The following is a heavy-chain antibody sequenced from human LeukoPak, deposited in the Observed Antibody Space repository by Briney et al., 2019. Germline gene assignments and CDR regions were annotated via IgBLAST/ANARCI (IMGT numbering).Heavy chain of an antibody. J-gene: IGHJ4*02. CDR2: IRYDGSNK. CDR3: AKPRCSTSCYAVGY. CDR1: GFTFSSYG. Sequence: PGGSLRLSCAASGFTFSSYGMHWVRQAPGKGLEWVAFIRYDGSNKYYADSVKGRFTISRDNSKNTLYLQMNSLRAEDTAVHYCAKPRCSTSCYAVGYWGQGTLVTVSS. D-gene: IGHD2-2*01. V-gene: IGHV3-30*02.